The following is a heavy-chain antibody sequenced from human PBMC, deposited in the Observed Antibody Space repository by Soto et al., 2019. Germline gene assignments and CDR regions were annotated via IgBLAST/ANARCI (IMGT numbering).Heavy chain of an antibody. Sequence: QVQLVQSGAEVKKPGASVKVSCKASGYTFTSYYMHWVRQAPGQGLEWMGIINPSGGSTSYAQKFQGRVTMTRDMSTSTVYMELSSLRSEDTAVYYCARDQPLGSGSYYSQFWDYWGQGTLVTVSS. J-gene: IGHJ4*02. CDR1: GYTFTSYY. CDR2: INPSGGST. V-gene: IGHV1-46*03. D-gene: IGHD3-10*01. CDR3: ARDQPLGSGSYYSQFWDY.